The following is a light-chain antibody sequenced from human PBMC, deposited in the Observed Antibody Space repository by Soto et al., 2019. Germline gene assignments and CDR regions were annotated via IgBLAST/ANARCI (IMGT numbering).Light chain of an antibody. CDR3: QQYADSPSK. Sequence: EIVLTQSPGTLSLSPGESATLSCRASQSVSSNSLAWYRRNPGQPPSLLISGTSTRATDIPRRFSGSGSGTELTLTITRLEPEDFAVYFCQQYADSPSKFGPGTKVEV. V-gene: IGKV3-20*01. CDR2: GTS. CDR1: QSVSSNS. J-gene: IGKJ1*01.